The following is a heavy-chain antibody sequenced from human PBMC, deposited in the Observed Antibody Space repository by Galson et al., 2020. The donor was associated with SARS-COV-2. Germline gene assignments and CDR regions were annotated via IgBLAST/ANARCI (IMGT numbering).Heavy chain of an antibody. V-gene: IGHV1-24*01. CDR2: FDPEDGET. J-gene: IGHJ5*02. D-gene: IGHD5-18*01. CDR1: GYTLTELS. Sequence: ASVKVSCKVSGYTLTELSMHWVRQAPGKGLEWMGGFDPEDGETIYAQKFQGRVTMTEDTSTDTAYMELSSLRSEDTAVYYCATSTALGASCGWFDPWGQGTLVTVSS. CDR3: ATSTALGASCGWFDP.